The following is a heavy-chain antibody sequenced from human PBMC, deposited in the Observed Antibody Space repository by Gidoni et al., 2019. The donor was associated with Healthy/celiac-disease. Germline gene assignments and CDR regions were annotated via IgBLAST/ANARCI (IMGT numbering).Heavy chain of an antibody. D-gene: IGHD6-6*01. CDR2: FDPEDGET. J-gene: IGHJ6*02. CDR1: GYTLTDLS. V-gene: IGHV1-24*01. CDR3: ATLSMTPRSLSRGMDV. Sequence: QVQLVQSGAEVKQPGASVKVSCKVSGYTLTDLSMHWVRQAPGKGLGWMGGFDPEDGETIYAQKFQGRVTMTEDTSTDTAYMELSSLRSEDTAVYYCATLSMTPRSLSRGMDVWGQGTTVTVSS.